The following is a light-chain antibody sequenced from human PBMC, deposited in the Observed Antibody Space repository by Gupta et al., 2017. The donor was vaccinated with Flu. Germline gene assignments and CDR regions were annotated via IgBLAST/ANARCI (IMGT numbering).Light chain of an antibody. J-gene: IGLJ3*02. V-gene: IGLV1-44*01. Sequence: VTISCPGSSSSIGSNAVNWYQQNPGTAPNLLIYGDDKRRSGVPDWFSGSKSGTSASLTISGLQAEDEAVYYCKVWDDSLNGRGVFGGGTKLTVL. CDR3: KVWDDSLNGRGV. CDR1: SSSIGSNA. CDR2: GDD.